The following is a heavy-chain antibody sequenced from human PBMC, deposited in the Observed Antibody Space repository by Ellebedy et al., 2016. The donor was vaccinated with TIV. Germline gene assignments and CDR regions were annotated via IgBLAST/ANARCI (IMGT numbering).Heavy chain of an antibody. V-gene: IGHV3-13*01. CDR1: GFTFSTYD. D-gene: IGHD5-18*01. CDR2: IGTAGDT. CDR3: ASVDTAMVRDFDY. Sequence: GESLKISXAASGFTFSTYDMHWVRQARGKGLEWVSSIGTAGDTYYPGSVRGRFTISRDNSKNTLYLQMNSLRAEDTTVYYCASVDTAMVRDFDYWGQGTLVTVSS. J-gene: IGHJ4*02.